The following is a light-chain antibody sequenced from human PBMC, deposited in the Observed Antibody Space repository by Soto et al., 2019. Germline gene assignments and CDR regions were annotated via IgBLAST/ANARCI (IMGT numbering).Light chain of an antibody. Sequence: EIVMTQSPATLSVSPGERATLSCRASQSLYNNLAWYQQKPGQPPRLLIYGASATATGIPARFSGSGSGTEFTLTISSLQSEDFAVYYCQQYNNWPLTFGGGTKVEIK. CDR1: QSLYNN. J-gene: IGKJ4*01. CDR2: GAS. V-gene: IGKV3-15*01. CDR3: QQYNNWPLT.